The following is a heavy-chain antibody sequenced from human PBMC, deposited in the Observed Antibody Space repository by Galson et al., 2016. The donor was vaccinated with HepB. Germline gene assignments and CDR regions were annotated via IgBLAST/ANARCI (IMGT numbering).Heavy chain of an antibody. CDR3: AKDIQQWLVRGNDAFDI. CDR2: ISVVDDET. J-gene: IGHJ3*02. V-gene: IGHV3-23*01. Sequence: SLRLSCAASGFTFSSYAMSWVRQAPGKGLEWVSAISVVDDETYSADSVKGRFTISRDNSRTTLYLQMNSLRAEDTALYYCAKDIQQWLVRGNDAFDIWGQGTMVTVSS. D-gene: IGHD6-19*01. CDR1: GFTFSSYA.